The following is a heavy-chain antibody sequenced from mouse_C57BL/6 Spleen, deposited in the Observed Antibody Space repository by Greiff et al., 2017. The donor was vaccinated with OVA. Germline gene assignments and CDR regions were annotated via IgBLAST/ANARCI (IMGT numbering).Heavy chain of an antibody. CDR2: ILPGSGST. V-gene: IGHV1-9*01. Sequence: VKLMESGAELMKPGASVKLSCKATGYTFTGYWIEWVKQRPGHGLEWIGEILPGSGSTNYNEKLKGKATFTADTSSNTAYMQLSSLTTEDSAIYYCARRIPTVVARYFDVWGTGTMVTVSS. J-gene: IGHJ1*03. CDR3: ARRIPTVVARYFDV. D-gene: IGHD1-1*01. CDR1: GYTFTGYW.